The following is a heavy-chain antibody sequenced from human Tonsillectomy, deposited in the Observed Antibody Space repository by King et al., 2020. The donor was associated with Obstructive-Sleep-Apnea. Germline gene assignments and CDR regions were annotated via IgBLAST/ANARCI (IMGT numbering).Heavy chain of an antibody. Sequence: VQLQQWGAGLLRPSETLSLTCAVSGGSFSDYYWSWIRQPPGKGLEWIGEINHSGSTNYNLSLKGRVTISVDTSNNQFSLKLSSVTAADTAVYYCARGSGAAAVNWFDPWGQGALVTVSS. V-gene: IGHV4-34*01. CDR2: INHSGST. J-gene: IGHJ5*02. D-gene: IGHD6-13*01. CDR1: GGSFSDYY. CDR3: ARGSGAAAVNWFDP.